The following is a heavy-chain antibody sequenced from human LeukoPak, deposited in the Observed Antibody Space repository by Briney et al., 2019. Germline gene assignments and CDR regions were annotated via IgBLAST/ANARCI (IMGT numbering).Heavy chain of an antibody. CDR2: ISYDGSNK. D-gene: IGHD3-10*01. V-gene: IGHV3-30*19. CDR1: GFTFSNYG. Sequence: PGGSLRLSCAASGFTFSNYGMHWVRQAPGKGLEWVAVISYDGSNKYYADSVKGRFTISRDNSKNTLYLQMNSLRAEDTAVYYCAKDKSMVRELDYWGQGNLVTVSS. CDR3: AKDKSMVRELDY. J-gene: IGHJ4*02.